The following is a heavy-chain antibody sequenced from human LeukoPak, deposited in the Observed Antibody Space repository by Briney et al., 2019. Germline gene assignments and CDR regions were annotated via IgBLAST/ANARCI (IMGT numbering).Heavy chain of an antibody. CDR1: GFTFSSYG. D-gene: IGHD3-22*01. Sequence: PGRSLRLSCAASGFTFSSYGMHWVRQAPGKGLEWVAVIWYDGSIKYYGDSVKGRFTISRDNSKNTLYLQMNSLSAEDTAVYYCAKSRGYYYEKSGPADYWGQGTLATVSS. CDR3: AKSRGYYYEKSGPADY. J-gene: IGHJ4*02. V-gene: IGHV3-33*06. CDR2: IWYDGSIK.